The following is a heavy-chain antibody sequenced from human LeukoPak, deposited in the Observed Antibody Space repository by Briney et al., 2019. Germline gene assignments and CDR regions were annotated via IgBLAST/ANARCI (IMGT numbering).Heavy chain of an antibody. CDR1: GYTFTSYY. Sequence: ASVKVSCKASGYTFTSYYMHWVRQAPGQGLEWMGLINPSGGSTSYAQKFQGRVTMTRDTSTSTVYMELSSLRPEDTAVYYCARPYCSSTSCASLYFDYWGQGTLVTVSS. CDR3: ARPYCSSTSCASLYFDY. J-gene: IGHJ4*02. D-gene: IGHD2-2*01. CDR2: INPSGGST. V-gene: IGHV1-46*01.